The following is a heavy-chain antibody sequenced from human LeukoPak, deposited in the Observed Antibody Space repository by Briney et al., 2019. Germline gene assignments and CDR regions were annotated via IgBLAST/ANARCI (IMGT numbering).Heavy chain of an antibody. D-gene: IGHD5-24*01. V-gene: IGHV1-18*01. CDR2: ISAYNGNT. J-gene: IGHJ6*02. Sequence: GASVTVSCKASGYTFTSYGISWVRQAPGQGLEWMGWISAYNGNTNYAQKLQGRVTMTTDTSTSTAYMELRSLRSDDTAVYYCARSPPVEMATINYYYYGMDVWGQGTTVTVSS. CDR1: GYTFTSYG. CDR3: ARSPPVEMATINYYYYGMDV.